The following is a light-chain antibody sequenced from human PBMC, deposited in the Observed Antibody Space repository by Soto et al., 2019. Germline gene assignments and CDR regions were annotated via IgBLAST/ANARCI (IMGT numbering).Light chain of an antibody. J-gene: IGKJ1*01. CDR1: QSVSGW. V-gene: IGKV1-5*01. CDR3: QHSANLSGP. CDR2: DAS. Sequence: QVTQPPNALAAPLGQTVTITSRASQSVSGWLAWYQQKPGEAPKLVIYDASALPRGVPSRFSGSGSGTKFTLTIGSLQPDDLAPYYCQHSANLSGPFAPGTKAAIK.